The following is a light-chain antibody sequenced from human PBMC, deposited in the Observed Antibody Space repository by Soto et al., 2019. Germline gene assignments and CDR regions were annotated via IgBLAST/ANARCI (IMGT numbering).Light chain of an antibody. V-gene: IGKV1-9*01. J-gene: IGKJ4*01. CDR2: AAS. CDR3: QQLNSYPLS. Sequence: DIQLTQSPSFVSASLGERVTITCRASQAINNNLAWYQQISGKAPKLLIYAASNLQSGVPSRFSGSVSGTKFTLTISSLQPGDFATYYCQQLNSYPLSFGGGTKVVIK. CDR1: QAINNN.